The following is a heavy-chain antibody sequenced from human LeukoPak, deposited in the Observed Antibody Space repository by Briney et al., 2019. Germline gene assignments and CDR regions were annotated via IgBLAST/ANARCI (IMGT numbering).Heavy chain of an antibody. V-gene: IGHV4-61*02. D-gene: IGHD3-16*01. Sequence: TSETLSLTCTVSGGSISSSSYYWGWIRQPAGKELEWIGRIYTSGSTNYNPSLKSRVTMSVDTSKNQFSLRLTSVTAADTAVYYCARGGVLKSVDYWGQGTLVAVSS. CDR3: ARGGVLKSVDY. CDR1: GGSISSSSYY. J-gene: IGHJ4*02. CDR2: IYTSGST.